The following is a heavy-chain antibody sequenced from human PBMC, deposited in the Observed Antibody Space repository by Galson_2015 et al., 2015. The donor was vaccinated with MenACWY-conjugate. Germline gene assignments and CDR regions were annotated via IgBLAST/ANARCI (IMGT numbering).Heavy chain of an antibody. CDR1: GYTFRVHD. D-gene: IGHD6-19*01. V-gene: IGHV1-18*01. CDR2: INVYSGNT. J-gene: IGHJ4*02. CDR3: ARETRGSGWYFFDC. Sequence: SVKVSCKASGYTFRVHDINWVRQAPGQGLEWMGWINVYSGNTGYAEKFQGRVTMTADTSTSTAYMELRSLRSDDTAVYFCARETRGSGWYFFDCWGQGTPVPVSS.